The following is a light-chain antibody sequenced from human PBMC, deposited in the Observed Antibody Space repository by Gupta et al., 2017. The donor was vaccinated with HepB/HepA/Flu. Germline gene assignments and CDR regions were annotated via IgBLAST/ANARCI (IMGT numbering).Light chain of an antibody. Sequence: GSSTGAVTSDHWPYWFQQKTGQAPRTLIYDTNNKYSLTPARFSGSLLGGKAALTLSGAQPEDAAEYYYFHAYNGNHWVFGGGTKLTVL. CDR3: FHAYNGNHWV. CDR1: TGAVTSDHW. V-gene: IGLV7-46*01. CDR2: DTN. J-gene: IGLJ3*02.